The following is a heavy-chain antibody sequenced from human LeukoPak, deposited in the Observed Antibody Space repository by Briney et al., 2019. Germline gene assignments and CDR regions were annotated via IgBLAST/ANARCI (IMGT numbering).Heavy chain of an antibody. V-gene: IGHV1-8*01. CDR1: GYTFTNYD. CDR2: MNPNTGKS. Sequence: ASVKVSCRASGYTFTNYDINWVRQAAGQGLEWMAWMNPNTGKSGYAQRFQGRVTMTRDNSIDTAYMELSSLGSEDTAVYYCARKSWSSTSCLHPWGQGTLVTVSS. J-gene: IGHJ5*02. CDR3: ARKSWSSTSCLHP. D-gene: IGHD2-2*01.